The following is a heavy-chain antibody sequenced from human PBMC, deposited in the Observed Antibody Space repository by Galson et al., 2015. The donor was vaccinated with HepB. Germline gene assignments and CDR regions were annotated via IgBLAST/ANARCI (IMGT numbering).Heavy chain of an antibody. Sequence: QLQESGPGLVKPSQTLSLTCTVSGGSISSSSYYWGWIRQPPGKGLEWIGSIYYSGSTYYNPSLKSRVTISVDTSKNQFSLKLSSVTAADTAVYYCAVKITMIVVAHAFDIWGQGTMVTVSS. CDR3: AVKITMIVVAHAFDI. V-gene: IGHV4-39*01. CDR2: IYYSGST. CDR1: GGSISSSSYY. J-gene: IGHJ3*02. D-gene: IGHD3-22*01.